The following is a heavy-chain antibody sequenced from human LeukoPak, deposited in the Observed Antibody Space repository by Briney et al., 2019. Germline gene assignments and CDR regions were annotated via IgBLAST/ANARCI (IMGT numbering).Heavy chain of an antibody. V-gene: IGHV3-30*02. CDR2: IRYDGSNK. Sequence: PGGSLRLSCAASGFTFSSYGMHWVRQAPGKGLEWVAFIRYDGSNKYYADSVKGRFTISRHNSKNTLYLQMNSLRAEDTAVYYCAKDGPYDILTGPHYFDYWGQGTLVTVSS. J-gene: IGHJ4*02. CDR1: GFTFSSYG. D-gene: IGHD3-9*01. CDR3: AKDGPYDILTGPHYFDY.